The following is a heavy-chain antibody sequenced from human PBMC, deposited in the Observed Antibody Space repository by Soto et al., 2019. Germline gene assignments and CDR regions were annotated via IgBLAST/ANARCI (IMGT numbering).Heavy chain of an antibody. Sequence: TLSLTCTVSGGSISSGGYYWSWIRQHPGKGLEWIGYIYYSGSTYYNPSLKSRVTISVDTSKNQFSLKLSSVTAADTAVYYCARDRSPGYSSGWYDGMDVWGQGTTVTVSS. CDR2: IYYSGST. J-gene: IGHJ6*02. V-gene: IGHV4-31*03. CDR3: ARDRSPGYSSGWYDGMDV. CDR1: GGSISSGGYY. D-gene: IGHD6-19*01.